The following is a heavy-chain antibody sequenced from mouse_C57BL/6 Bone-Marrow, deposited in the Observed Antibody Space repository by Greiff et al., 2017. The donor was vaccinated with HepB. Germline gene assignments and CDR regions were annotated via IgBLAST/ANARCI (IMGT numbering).Heavy chain of an antibody. V-gene: IGHV14-4*01. CDR3: TTMVTTLWYFDV. CDR2: IDPENGDT. Sequence: EVQLQQSGAELVRPGASVKLSCTASGFNIKDDYMHWVKQRPEQGLEWIGWIDPENGDTEYASKFQGKATITADTSSNTAYLQLSSLTSEDTAVYYSTTMVTTLWYFDVWGTGTTVTVSS. D-gene: IGHD2-2*01. CDR1: GFNIKDDY. J-gene: IGHJ1*03.